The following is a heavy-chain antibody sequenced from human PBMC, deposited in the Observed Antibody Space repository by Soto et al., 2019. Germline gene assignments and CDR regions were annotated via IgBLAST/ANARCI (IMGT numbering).Heavy chain of an antibody. CDR3: ARGYYDSSGYYYGAFDI. J-gene: IGHJ3*02. CDR2: ISAYNGNT. CDR1: VYAFTSYG. Sequence: GASVKVSCKASVYAFTSYGISWVRQAPGQGLEWMGWISAYNGNTNYAQKLQGRVTMTTDTSTSTAYMELRSLRSDDTAVYYCARGYYDSSGYYYGAFDIWGQGTMVTVSS. V-gene: IGHV1-18*01. D-gene: IGHD3-22*01.